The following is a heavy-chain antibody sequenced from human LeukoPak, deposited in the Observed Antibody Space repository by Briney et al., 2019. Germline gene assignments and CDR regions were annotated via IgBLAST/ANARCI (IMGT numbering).Heavy chain of an antibody. CDR1: GYAFTSYG. D-gene: IGHD3-9*01. Sequence: ASVKVSCKASGYAFTSYGISWVRQAPGQGLEWMGWISAYNGNTNYAQKLQGRVTMTTDTSTSTAYMELRSLRSDDMAVYYCARDRPGGLRYFDWLSYWGQGTLVTVSS. J-gene: IGHJ4*02. CDR2: ISAYNGNT. V-gene: IGHV1-18*03. CDR3: ARDRPGGLRYFDWLSY.